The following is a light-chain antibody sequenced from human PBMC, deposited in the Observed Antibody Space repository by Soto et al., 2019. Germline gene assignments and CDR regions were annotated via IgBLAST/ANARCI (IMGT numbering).Light chain of an antibody. CDR2: MNN. CDR1: RSNIERNY. CDR3: ASWDDSLRGQV. V-gene: IGLV1-47*01. Sequence: QSVLTQPSSASGTPGQRVTISCSGSRSNIERNYVYWYQQLPGTAPTLLMYMNNKRPSGVPDRFSGSKSGTSASLAISGLRSEDEADYYCASWDDSLRGQVFGGGTKLTVL. J-gene: IGLJ3*02.